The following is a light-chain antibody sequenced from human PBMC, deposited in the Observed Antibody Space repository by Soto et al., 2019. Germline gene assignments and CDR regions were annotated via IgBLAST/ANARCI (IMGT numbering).Light chain of an antibody. Sequence: DIQMTQSPSSLSASVGDRVTITCRASQSISSYLNWYQQKPGKAPKLLIYAASSLQSGVPSRFSGSGSGTDFTLTISSLQPEDFATYYGQQSYSTPGTFGPGTKVDIK. J-gene: IGKJ3*01. V-gene: IGKV1-39*01. CDR1: QSISSY. CDR2: AAS. CDR3: QQSYSTPGT.